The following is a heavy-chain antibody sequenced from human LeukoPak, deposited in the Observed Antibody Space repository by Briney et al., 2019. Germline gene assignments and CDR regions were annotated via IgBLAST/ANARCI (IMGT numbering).Heavy chain of an antibody. CDR1: GFTFSSYA. J-gene: IGHJ3*02. CDR3: AREPLYCSSTSCYRMHAFDI. CDR2: ISYDGSNK. V-gene: IGHV3-30*01. D-gene: IGHD2-2*02. Sequence: GGSLRLSCAASGFTFSSYAMHWVRQAPGKGLEWVAVISYDGSNKYYADSVKGRFTISRDNSKNTLYLQMNSLRAEDTAVYYCAREPLYCSSTSCYRMHAFDIWGQGTMITVSS.